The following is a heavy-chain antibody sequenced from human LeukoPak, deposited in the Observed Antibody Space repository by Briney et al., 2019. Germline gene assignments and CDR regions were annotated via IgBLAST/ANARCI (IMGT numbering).Heavy chain of an antibody. V-gene: IGHV3-30-3*01. D-gene: IGHD3-10*01. Sequence: GGSLRLSCAASGFTFSSYAIHWVRQAPGKGLEWVTFISYDGSSKSYADSVKGRFTISRDNSKNTLYLQMNSLRVEDAAVYYCAREYYDSGSYSGNFDYWGQGTLVTVSS. CDR3: AREYYDSGSYSGNFDY. J-gene: IGHJ4*02. CDR1: GFTFSSYA. CDR2: ISYDGSSK.